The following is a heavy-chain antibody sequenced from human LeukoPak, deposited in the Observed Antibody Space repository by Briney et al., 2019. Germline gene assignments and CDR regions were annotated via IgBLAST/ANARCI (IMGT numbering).Heavy chain of an antibody. CDR1: GFTFSSYA. J-gene: IGHJ5*02. Sequence: GGSLRLCCAASGFTFSSYAMSWVRQAPGKGLEWVSAISGSGGSTYYADSVKGRLTISRDNSKNTLYLQMNSLRAEDTAVYYCAKSRVAGTKGNWFDPWGQGTLVTVSS. CDR2: ISGSGGST. CDR3: AKSRVAGTKGNWFDP. V-gene: IGHV3-23*01. D-gene: IGHD6-19*01.